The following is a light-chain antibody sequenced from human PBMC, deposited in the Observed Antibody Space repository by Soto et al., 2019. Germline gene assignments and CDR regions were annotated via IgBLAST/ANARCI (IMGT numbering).Light chain of an antibody. Sequence: QSVLTQPPSVSGAPGQRVTISCTGSSSNIGAGYDVHWYQQLPGAAPKLLIYVNSNRPSGVPDRFSGSKSGTSASLAITGLSAEDEADYYCQSYDSSLSVVFGGGTKVTVL. V-gene: IGLV1-40*01. CDR1: SSNIGAGYD. J-gene: IGLJ2*01. CDR2: VNS. CDR3: QSYDSSLSVV.